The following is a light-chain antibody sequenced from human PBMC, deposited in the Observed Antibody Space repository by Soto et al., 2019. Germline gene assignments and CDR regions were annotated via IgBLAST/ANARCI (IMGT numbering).Light chain of an antibody. J-gene: IGLJ2*01. CDR3: SSYTSSSTLL. V-gene: IGLV2-14*01. CDR2: DXX. CDR1: SSDVGGYNY. Sequence: QSALTQPASVSGSPGQSITISCTGTSSDVGGYNYVSWYQQHPGKAPKLMIYDXXNRPXGVSNRFSGSKSGXXAXLTISGLQAEDEADYYCSSYTSSSTLLFGGGTKVTVL.